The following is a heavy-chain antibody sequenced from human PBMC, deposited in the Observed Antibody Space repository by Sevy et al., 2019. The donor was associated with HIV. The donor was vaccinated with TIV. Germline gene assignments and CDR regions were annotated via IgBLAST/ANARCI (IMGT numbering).Heavy chain of an antibody. Sequence: ASVKVSCKASGYTFTSYGISWVRQAPGQGLEWMGWISAYNGNTNYAQKLQGRVTMTTDTSTSTAYMELRSLRSDDTAVYYCAKVLGDVVYSSGWYSFDYWGQGTLVTVSS. J-gene: IGHJ4*02. D-gene: IGHD6-19*01. CDR2: ISAYNGNT. CDR3: AKVLGDVVYSSGWYSFDY. CDR1: GYTFTSYG. V-gene: IGHV1-18*01.